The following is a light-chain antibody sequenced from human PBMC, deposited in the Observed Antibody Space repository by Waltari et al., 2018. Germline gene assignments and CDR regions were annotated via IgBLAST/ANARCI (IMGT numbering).Light chain of an antibody. CDR3: LVWHSTIDHQGV. J-gene: IGLJ2*01. CDR2: YDS. V-gene: IGLV3-21*04. Sequence: SYVVTQSPSVSVAPGATARITCGGDHIGSKIVHWYQQRPGQAPVLVISYDSDRPSGIPERFSGSNSGNTATLTISWVEAEDEADYYCLVWHSTIDHQGVFGGGTKLTVL. CDR1: HIGSKI.